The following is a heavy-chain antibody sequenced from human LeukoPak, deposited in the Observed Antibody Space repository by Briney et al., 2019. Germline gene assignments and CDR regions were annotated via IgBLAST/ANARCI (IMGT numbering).Heavy chain of an antibody. J-gene: IGHJ4*02. V-gene: IGHV3-48*01. CDR2: ISSSSSTI. CDR3: ARHVGVGATFPFDY. CDR1: GFTFSSYS. D-gene: IGHD1-26*01. Sequence: GGSLRLSCAASGFTFSSYSMNWVRQAPGKGLEWVSYISSSSSTIYYADSVKGRFTISRDNAKNSLYLQMNSLRAEDTAVYYCARHVGVGATFPFDYWGQGTQVTVSS.